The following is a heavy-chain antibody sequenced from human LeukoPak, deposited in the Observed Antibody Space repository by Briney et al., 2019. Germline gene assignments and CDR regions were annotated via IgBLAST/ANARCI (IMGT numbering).Heavy chain of an antibody. D-gene: IGHD3-22*01. J-gene: IGHJ4*02. CDR3: ARDLDSGNYFFAY. V-gene: IGHV3-48*04. Sequence: PGGSLRLSCAASGFTFSSYSMNWVRQAPGKGLEWVSYISDSSSTIYYADSVEGRFTISRDNAKNSLYLQMSSLRAEDTAVYYCARDLDSGNYFFAYWGQGTPVTVSS. CDR1: GFTFSSYS. CDR2: ISDSSSTI.